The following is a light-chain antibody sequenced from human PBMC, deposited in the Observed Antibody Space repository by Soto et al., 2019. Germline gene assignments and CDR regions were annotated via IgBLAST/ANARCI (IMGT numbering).Light chain of an antibody. CDR1: SSNIGAGY. Sequence: QSVLTQPPSVSGAPGQRVTISCTGSSSNIGAGYVHWYQQLPGTAPKLVIYGNRNRPSGVPDRFSGSKSGTSASLAITGLQAEDEADYYCQSYDSSLSGSKVVFGGGTKVTVL. J-gene: IGLJ2*01. CDR3: QSYDSSLSGSKVV. V-gene: IGLV1-40*01. CDR2: GNR.